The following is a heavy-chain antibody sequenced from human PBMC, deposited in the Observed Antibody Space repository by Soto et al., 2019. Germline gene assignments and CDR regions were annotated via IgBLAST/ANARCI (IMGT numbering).Heavy chain of an antibody. Sequence: QVQLVQSGAEVKKPGSSVKVSCKASGGTFSSYTISWVRQAPGQGLEWMGRIIPILGIANYAQKFQGRVTYTADKATITAYMELSSLRSEDTAVYYCARDRGGYDFYYYYGMDVWGQGTTVTVSS. J-gene: IGHJ6*02. CDR1: GGTFSSYT. V-gene: IGHV1-69*08. CDR3: ARDRGGYDFYYYYGMDV. CDR2: IIPILGIA. D-gene: IGHD5-12*01.